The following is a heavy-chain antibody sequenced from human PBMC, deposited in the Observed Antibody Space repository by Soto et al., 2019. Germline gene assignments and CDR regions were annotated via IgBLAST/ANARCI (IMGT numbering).Heavy chain of an antibody. CDR1: GFTFSSYA. J-gene: IGHJ6*02. V-gene: IGHV3-30-3*01. CDR3: ARVGGTGYRYGLSYYGMDV. CDR2: ISYDGSNK. Sequence: PGGSLRLSCAASGFTFSSYAMHWVRQAPGKGLEWVAVISYDGSNKYYADSVKGRFTISRDNSKNTLYLQMNSLRDEDTAVYYCARVGGTGYRYGLSYYGMDVWGQGTTVTVSS. D-gene: IGHD5-18*01.